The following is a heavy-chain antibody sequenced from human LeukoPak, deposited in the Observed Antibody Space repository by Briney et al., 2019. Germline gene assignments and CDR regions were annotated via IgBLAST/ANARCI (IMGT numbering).Heavy chain of an antibody. J-gene: IGHJ6*02. D-gene: IGHD5-12*01. V-gene: IGHV4-59*01. CDR3: ARSGLDSRYYFGMDV. CDR1: GGSISSYY. Sequence: TSETLSLTCTVSGGSISSYYWSWIRQPPGEGLEWIGYIYYSGSTNYNPSLKRRVTISLDTSKSQFSLKLRSVTAADTAVYYCARSGLDSRYYFGMDVWGQGTTVTVSS. CDR2: IYYSGST.